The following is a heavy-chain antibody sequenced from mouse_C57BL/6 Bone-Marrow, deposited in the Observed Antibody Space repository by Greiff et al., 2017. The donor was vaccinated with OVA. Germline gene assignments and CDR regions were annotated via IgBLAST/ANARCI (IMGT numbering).Heavy chain of an antibody. CDR1: GFTFSSYA. Sequence: EVHLVESGGGLVKPGGSLKLSCAASGFTFSSYAMSWVRQTPEKRLEWVATISDGGSYTYYPDNVKGRFTITRDNAKNNLYLQMSHLKSEDTAMYDCARDRGGITVVEGLYYIDYWGQGTTLTVSS. V-gene: IGHV5-4*01. CDR2: ISDGGSYT. CDR3: ARDRGGITVVEGLYYIDY. D-gene: IGHD1-1*01. J-gene: IGHJ2*01.